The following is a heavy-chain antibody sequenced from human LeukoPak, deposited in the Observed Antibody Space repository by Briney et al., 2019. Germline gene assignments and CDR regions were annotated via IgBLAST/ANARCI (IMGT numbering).Heavy chain of an antibody. D-gene: IGHD3-22*01. V-gene: IGHV1-18*04. Sequence: ASVKVSCKASGYTFSTYGMRWVRQAPGQGLEWMGWINPYSGNTNYAQNLQGRVTMTTDTSTSTAYMELRRLRSDDTAVYYRARAPMDCGSYYPSDAFDIWGQGTMVTVSS. CDR1: GYTFSTYG. CDR2: INPYSGNT. J-gene: IGHJ3*02. CDR3: ARAPMDCGSYYPSDAFDI.